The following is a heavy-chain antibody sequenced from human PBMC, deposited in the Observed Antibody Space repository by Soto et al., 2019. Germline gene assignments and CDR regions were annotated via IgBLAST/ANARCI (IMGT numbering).Heavy chain of an antibody. Sequence: ASETLSLTCTVSGGSISSGGYYWSWIRQHPGKGLEWIGYIYYSGSTYYNPSLKSRVTISVDTSKNQFSLKLSSVTAADTAVYYCARGHAPGDFWSGYYPPNWFDPWGQGTLVT. J-gene: IGHJ5*02. CDR3: ARGHAPGDFWSGYYPPNWFDP. CDR1: GGSISSGGYY. CDR2: IYYSGST. V-gene: IGHV4-31*03. D-gene: IGHD3-3*01.